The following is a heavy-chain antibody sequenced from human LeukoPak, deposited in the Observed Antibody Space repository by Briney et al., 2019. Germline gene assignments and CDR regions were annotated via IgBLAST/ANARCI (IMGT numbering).Heavy chain of an antibody. J-gene: IGHJ4*02. D-gene: IGHD4-17*01. CDR2: IYYSGST. CDR3: ARIGDDYDAGY. V-gene: IGHV4-59*01. CDR1: GGSISSYY. Sequence: KSSETLSLTCTVSGGSISSYYWSWIRQPPGKGLEWIGYIYYSGSTNYNPSLKSRVTISVDTSKNQFSLKLSSVTAADTAVYYCARIGDDYDAGYWGQGTLVTVSS.